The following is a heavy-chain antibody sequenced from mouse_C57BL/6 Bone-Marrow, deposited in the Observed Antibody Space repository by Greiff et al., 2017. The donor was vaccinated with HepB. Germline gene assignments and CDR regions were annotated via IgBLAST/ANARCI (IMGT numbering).Heavy chain of an antibody. V-gene: IGHV1-64*01. CDR3: ARNYSGSGSGFFY. CDR1: GYTFTSYW. D-gene: IGHD1-1*01. Sequence: QVQLQQPGAELVKPGASVKLSCKASGYTFTSYWMHWVKQRPGQGLEWIGMIHPNSGSTNYNEKFKSKATLTVDKSSSTAYMQLSILTSEDSAVYYCARNYSGSGSGFFYWGQGTPLTVSS. J-gene: IGHJ2*01. CDR2: IHPNSGST.